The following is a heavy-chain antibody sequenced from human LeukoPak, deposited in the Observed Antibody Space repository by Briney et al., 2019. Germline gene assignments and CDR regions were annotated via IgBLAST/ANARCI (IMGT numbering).Heavy chain of an antibody. D-gene: IGHD2-21*02. CDR3: TRDAGGGDCYSCPNWFDP. V-gene: IGHV1-2*02. CDR2: INPNSGVT. J-gene: IGHJ5*02. CDR1: GYTFTGYY. Sequence: GASVKVSCKASGYTFTGYYMHWVRQAPGQGREGMGWINPNSGVTKYAQKFPGRVTMTSDTSISPAYMELSRLRSDDTAVYYCTRDAGGGDCYSCPNWFDPWGQGTLVTVSS.